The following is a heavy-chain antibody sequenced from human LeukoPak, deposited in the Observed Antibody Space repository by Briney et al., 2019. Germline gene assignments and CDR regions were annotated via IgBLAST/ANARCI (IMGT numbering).Heavy chain of an antibody. Sequence: GGSLRLSCAASGFTFSSYSMNWVRQAPGKGLEWVSFIRSKAYGGTTEYAASVKGRFTISTDDSKNIAYLQMNSLKTEDTAVYYCTRDKGYDSSGYYSHFDYWGQGILVTVSS. CDR2: IRSKAYGGTT. J-gene: IGHJ4*02. CDR3: TRDKGYDSSGYYSHFDY. D-gene: IGHD3-22*01. CDR1: GFTFSSYS. V-gene: IGHV3-49*04.